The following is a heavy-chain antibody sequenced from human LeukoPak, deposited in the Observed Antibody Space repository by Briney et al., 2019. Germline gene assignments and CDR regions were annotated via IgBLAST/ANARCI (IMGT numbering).Heavy chain of an antibody. CDR3: ARVYYSSSYDYWYFDL. Sequence: PSETLSLTCTVPGGSIRSYYWSWIRQPPGKGLEWIGYIYYSGSTNYNPSLKSRVTISVDTSKNQFSLKLSSVTAADTAVYYCARVYYSSSYDYWYFDLWGRGTLVTVSS. CDR1: GGSIRSYY. V-gene: IGHV4-59*01. J-gene: IGHJ2*01. CDR2: IYYSGST. D-gene: IGHD6-13*01.